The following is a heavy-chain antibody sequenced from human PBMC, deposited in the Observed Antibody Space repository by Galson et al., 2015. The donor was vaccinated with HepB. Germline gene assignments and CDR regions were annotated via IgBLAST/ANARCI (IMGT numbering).Heavy chain of an antibody. D-gene: IGHD3-22*01. CDR2: IKQDGTER. V-gene: IGHV3-7*01. CDR1: RFIFSSYW. J-gene: IGHJ6*02. Sequence: SLRLSCAASRFIFSSYWMSWVRQAPGKGLEWVANIKQDGTERYYVDSVKGRFTISRDNARNSLYLQMNSLRAEDTAVYYCARDHDDSSGYYRSQGYGMDVWGQGTTVTVSS. CDR3: ARDHDDSSGYYRSQGYGMDV.